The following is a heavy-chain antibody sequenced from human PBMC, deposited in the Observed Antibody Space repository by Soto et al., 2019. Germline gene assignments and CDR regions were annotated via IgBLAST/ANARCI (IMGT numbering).Heavy chain of an antibody. CDR3: ATAVVFVRSFDP. D-gene: IGHD3-16*02. CDR2: IYYSGST. Sequence: SETLSLTCTVSGGSISSGGYYWSWIRQHPGKGLEWIGYIYYSGSTYYNPSLKSRVTISVDTSKNQFSLKLSSVTAADTAVYYCATAVVFVRSFDPWGQGTLVTVSS. J-gene: IGHJ5*02. V-gene: IGHV4-31*03. CDR1: GGSISSGGYY.